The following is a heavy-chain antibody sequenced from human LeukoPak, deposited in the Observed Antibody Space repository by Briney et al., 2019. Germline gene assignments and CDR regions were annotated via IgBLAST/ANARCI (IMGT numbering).Heavy chain of an antibody. CDR1: GFTFSNYW. J-gene: IGHJ1*01. D-gene: IGHD3-22*01. V-gene: IGHV3-74*03. CDR3: ARGGGRVNYYAECFQH. CDR2: TTAHARGT. Sequence: GESLRLSCAASGFTFSNYWMHWVRQVPGKGLVWVSRTTAHARGTTYTDSVKGRFTISRDNAKSTLYMQMNSLRVEDTAVYFCARGGGRVNYYAECFQHWGQGTLVSV.